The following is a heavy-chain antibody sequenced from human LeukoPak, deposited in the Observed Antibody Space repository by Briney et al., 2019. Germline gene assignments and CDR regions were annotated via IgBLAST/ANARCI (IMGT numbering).Heavy chain of an antibody. Sequence: GRSLRLSCAASGFTFSSYGMPWVRQAPGKGLEWVAVISYDGSNKYYADSVKGRFTISRDNSKNTLYLQMNSLRAEDTAVYYCAKDPYCGGDCYSRNSPWGDYWGQGTLVTVSS. CDR2: ISYDGSNK. D-gene: IGHD2-21*02. CDR3: AKDPYCGGDCYSRNSPWGDY. J-gene: IGHJ4*02. CDR1: GFTFSSYG. V-gene: IGHV3-30*18.